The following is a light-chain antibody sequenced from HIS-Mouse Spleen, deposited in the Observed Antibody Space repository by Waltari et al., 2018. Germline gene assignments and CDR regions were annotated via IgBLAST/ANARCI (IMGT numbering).Light chain of an antibody. CDR2: EDS. V-gene: IGLV3-10*01. J-gene: IGLJ2*01. CDR3: YSTDSSGNHRV. CDR1: ALPQKS. Sequence: SYELTQPPPVSVSPGQTARITCSGDALPQKSAYWYQQKSGQAPVLVIYEDSKRPSGIPERFSGSSSGTMATLTISGAQVEDEADYYCYSTDSSGNHRVFGGGTKLTVL.